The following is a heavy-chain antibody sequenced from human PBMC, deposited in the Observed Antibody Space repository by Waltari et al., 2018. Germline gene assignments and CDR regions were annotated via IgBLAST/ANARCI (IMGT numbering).Heavy chain of an antibody. CDR1: GYTFTGYY. D-gene: IGHD4-17*01. CDR2: INPNSGGT. CDR3: ARASTVTIAY. J-gene: IGHJ4*02. Sequence: QVQLVQSGAEVKKPGASVKVSCKASGYTFTGYYMHWVRQAPGHGLEWMGRINPNSGGTNYAQKFQGRVTMTRNTSIRTAYMELSSLRSEDTAVYYCARASTVTIAYWGQGTLVTVSS. V-gene: IGHV1-2*06.